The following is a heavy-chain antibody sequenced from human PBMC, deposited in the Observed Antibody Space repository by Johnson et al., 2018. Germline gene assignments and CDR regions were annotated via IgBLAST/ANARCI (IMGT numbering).Heavy chain of an antibody. V-gene: IGHV3-30*03. CDR1: GFTFSCYG. CDR2: ISYDGNNK. Sequence: QVQLVESGGGVVQPGRTLRLSCAASGFTFSCYGMHCVRQAPGKGLEWVAVISYDGNNKYYADYGKGRFTISRDNSKNSLYLQMNSPRGEDTAVYYCVHPEQGSERSAEYFQHWGQGTLVTVSS. J-gene: IGHJ1*01. CDR3: VHPEQGSERSAEYFQH. D-gene: IGHD1-1*01.